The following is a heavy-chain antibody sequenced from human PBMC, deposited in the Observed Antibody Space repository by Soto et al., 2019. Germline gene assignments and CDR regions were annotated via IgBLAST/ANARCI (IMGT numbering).Heavy chain of an antibody. CDR3: ASFTQPAGGNCPS. V-gene: IGHV1-46*01. CDR1: GYTFTSYF. CDR2: INPSADYT. J-gene: IGHJ5*02. Sequence: QVQLVQSGAEVKKPGASVRVSCKASGYTFTSYFMHWVRQAPEQGPEWMGVINPSADYTRYAQKFRGRVTMTRDTSTSTVYMELSSLRSEASAVYYCASFTQPAGGNCPSWGQGTLVTVSS. D-gene: IGHD2-15*01.